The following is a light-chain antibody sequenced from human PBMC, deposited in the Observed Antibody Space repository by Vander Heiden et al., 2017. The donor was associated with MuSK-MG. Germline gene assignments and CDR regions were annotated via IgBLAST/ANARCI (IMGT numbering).Light chain of an antibody. J-gene: IGKJ2*01. V-gene: IGKV1-5*03. Sequence: DIQMTQSPSTLSASVGDRVTITCRASQSISNWLAWYQQKPGKAPNLLIYKASSLESGVPSRFSGSGSGTEFTLTISSLQPDDFATYYCQQYNSYPYTFCQGTKLEIK. CDR3: QQYNSYPYT. CDR2: KAS. CDR1: QSISNW.